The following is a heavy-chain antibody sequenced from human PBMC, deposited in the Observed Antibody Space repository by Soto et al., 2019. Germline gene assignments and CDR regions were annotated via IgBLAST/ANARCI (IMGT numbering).Heavy chain of an antibody. CDR1: GYTFSTYY. Sequence: QVQLVQSGAEVKKPGASVKVSCKASGYTFSTYYMHWVRQAPGQGLEWMGIINPSGGSTTYAKKFQGRAAMTRDTSPSTVYMELSSLRSEDTAVYYCARGLVRPGYDYVGYWGQGPLVTVSS. CDR3: ARGLVRPGYDYVGY. J-gene: IGHJ4*02. V-gene: IGHV1-46*03. D-gene: IGHD6-19*01. CDR2: INPSGGST.